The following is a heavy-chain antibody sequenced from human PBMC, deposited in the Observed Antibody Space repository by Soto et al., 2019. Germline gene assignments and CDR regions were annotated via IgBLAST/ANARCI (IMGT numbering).Heavy chain of an antibody. Sequence: EVHLVESGGGLGKPGGTLRLSCAASGFTFSTYTFNWVRQAPGKGLEWVSSISSSSRDKFYSDSLKARVTISRDNANASVFLQMNNLRGEDTAVYYCARQSWGGDGMDVWGQGTTVTVSS. D-gene: IGHD3-16*01. V-gene: IGHV3-21*01. CDR3: ARQSWGGDGMDV. J-gene: IGHJ6*02. CDR2: ISSSSRDK. CDR1: GFTFSTYT.